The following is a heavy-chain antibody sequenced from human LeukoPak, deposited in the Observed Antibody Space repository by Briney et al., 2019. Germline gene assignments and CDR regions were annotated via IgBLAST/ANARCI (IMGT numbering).Heavy chain of an antibody. CDR1: GFTFGDYA. CDR2: IRADGGRT. J-gene: IGHJ6*02. D-gene: IGHD2/OR15-2a*01. CDR3: ATWAFYHGLDV. Sequence: GGSLRLSCAASGFTFGDYAMHWVRQAPGKGLEWVSLIRADGGRTYYADSVNGRFTISRDNSKNSLYLQMNSLRTDDTVLYYCATWAFYHGLDVWDQGSTVTVSS. V-gene: IGHV3-43*02.